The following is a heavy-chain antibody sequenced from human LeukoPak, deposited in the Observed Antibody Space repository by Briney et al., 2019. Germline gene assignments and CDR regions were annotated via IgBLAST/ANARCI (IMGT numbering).Heavy chain of an antibody. CDR2: IYSSGGT. CDR3: ARPNQWLVPYFFDS. Sequence: SETLSLTCSVSGGSMSSYYWSWIRQSPGKGLEWIGNIYSSGGTNYNPSLKSRVTISIDTSTNQFSLKLTSVTPADAAVYYCARPNQWLVPYFFDSWDQGYMVTVSS. D-gene: IGHD6-19*01. CDR1: GGSMSSYY. J-gene: IGHJ4*02. V-gene: IGHV4-59*01.